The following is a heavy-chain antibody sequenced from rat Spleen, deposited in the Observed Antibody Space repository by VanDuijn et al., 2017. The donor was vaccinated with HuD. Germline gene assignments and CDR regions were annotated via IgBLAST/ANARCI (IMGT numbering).Heavy chain of an antibody. J-gene: IGHJ2*01. CDR1: GFTFSNYY. V-gene: IGHV5-25*01. CDR2: ISTGGGNT. CDR3: ARQGYGGPLDY. D-gene: IGHD1-11*01. Sequence: EVQLVESGGGLVQPGRSMKLSCAASGFTFSNYYMAWVRQAPTKGLEWVASISTGGGNTYYRDYVKGRCTIARDNAKSNLNLQMDSRKSEDTATYYCARQGYGGPLDYWGQGVMVTVSS.